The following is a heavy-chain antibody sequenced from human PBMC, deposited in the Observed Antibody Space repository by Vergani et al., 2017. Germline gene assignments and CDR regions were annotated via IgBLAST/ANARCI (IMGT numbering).Heavy chain of an antibody. CDR2: ISAYNGNT. CDR1: GYTFTSYG. J-gene: IGHJ4*02. D-gene: IGHD1-26*01. Sequence: QVQLVQSGAEVKKPGASVKVSCKASGYTFTSYGISWVRQAPGQGLGWMGWISAYNGNTNYAQKIQGRVTMPTETSTSTVYMELSSLRSDDTAVYYCAIDGLGATPFDYWGQGTLVTGSS. CDR3: AIDGLGATPFDY. V-gene: IGHV1-18*01.